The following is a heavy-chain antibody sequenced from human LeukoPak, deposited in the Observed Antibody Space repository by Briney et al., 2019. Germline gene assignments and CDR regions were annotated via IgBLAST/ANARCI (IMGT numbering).Heavy chain of an antibody. CDR3: ARDQSGSGFDP. V-gene: IGHV4-34*01. Sequence: PSETLSLTCAVYGGSFSGYYWSWIRQPPGKGLEWIGEINHSGSTNYNPSLKSRVTISVDTSKNQFSLKLSSVTAADTAVYYCARDQSGSGFDPWGQGTLVTVSS. D-gene: IGHD2-15*01. CDR1: GGSFSGYY. J-gene: IGHJ5*02. CDR2: INHSGST.